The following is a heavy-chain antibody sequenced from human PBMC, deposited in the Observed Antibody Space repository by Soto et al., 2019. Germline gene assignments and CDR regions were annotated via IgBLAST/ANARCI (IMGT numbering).Heavy chain of an antibody. CDR2: ISYDGSKK. CDR1: GFTFSSYA. Sequence: QVQLVESGGGVVQPGRSLRLSCAASGFTFSSYAMHWVRQAPGKGLEWVAVISYDGSKKYYADSVKGRFTISRDNSKSTLYLQLNSLRTEDTAVYYCARDRLRYNWNEFPYYYYGMDVWGQGTTVTVAS. CDR3: ARDRLRYNWNEFPYYYYGMDV. V-gene: IGHV3-30-3*01. D-gene: IGHD1-1*01. J-gene: IGHJ6*02.